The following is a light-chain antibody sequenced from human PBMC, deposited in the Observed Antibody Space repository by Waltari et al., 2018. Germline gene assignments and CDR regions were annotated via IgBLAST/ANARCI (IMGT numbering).Light chain of an antibody. CDR3: QQFNASPRT. Sequence: IQLTQSPSSLSASVGDRVTITCRASQGVNVYLAWYQQKPGKAPKLLIYAASTLQSGVSSRFGGSGSGTDFTLTINSLQPEDIATYYCQQFNASPRTFGQGTNVEIK. V-gene: IGKV1-9*01. J-gene: IGKJ1*01. CDR1: QGVNVY. CDR2: AAS.